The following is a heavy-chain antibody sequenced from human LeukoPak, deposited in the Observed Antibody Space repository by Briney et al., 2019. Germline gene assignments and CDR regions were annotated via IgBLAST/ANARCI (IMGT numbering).Heavy chain of an antibody. CDR3: ARAGRYCSGGSCYHDAFDI. CDR1: GYTFTSYG. V-gene: IGHV1-18*01. J-gene: IGHJ3*02. D-gene: IGHD2-15*01. Sequence: ASVKVSCKASGYTFTSYGISWVRQAPGQGLEWMGWISAYNGNTNYAQKLQGRVAMTTDTSTSTAYMELRSLRSDDTAVYYCARAGRYCSGGSCYHDAFDIWGQGTMVTVSS. CDR2: ISAYNGNT.